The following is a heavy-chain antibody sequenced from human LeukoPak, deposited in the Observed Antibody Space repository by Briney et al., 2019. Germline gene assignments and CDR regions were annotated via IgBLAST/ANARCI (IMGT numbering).Heavy chain of an antibody. CDR3: ARVGGLHALSLHTVVDY. J-gene: IGHJ4*02. CDR1: GGSISSYY. V-gene: IGHV4-4*07. D-gene: IGHD2-15*01. Sequence: SETLSLTCTVSGGSISSYYWSWIRQPAGKGLEWIGRIYTSGSTNYNPSLKSRVTMSVDTSKNQFSLKPSSVTAADTAVYYCARVGGLHALSLHTVVDYWGQGTLVTVSS. CDR2: IYTSGST.